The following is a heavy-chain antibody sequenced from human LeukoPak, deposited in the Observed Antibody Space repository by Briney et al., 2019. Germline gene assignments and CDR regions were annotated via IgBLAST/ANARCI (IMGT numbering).Heavy chain of an antibody. CDR2: INPNSGGT. CDR3: AAETARSYYYYMDV. CDR1: GYTFTGYY. D-gene: IGHD6-6*01. V-gene: IGHV1-2*02. J-gene: IGHJ6*03. Sequence: ASVKVSCKASGYTFTGYYMHWVRQAPGQGLEWMGWINPNSGGTNYAQKFQGRVTMTRDTSISTAYMELSRLRSDDTAVYYCAAETARSYYYYMDVWGKGTTVTVSS.